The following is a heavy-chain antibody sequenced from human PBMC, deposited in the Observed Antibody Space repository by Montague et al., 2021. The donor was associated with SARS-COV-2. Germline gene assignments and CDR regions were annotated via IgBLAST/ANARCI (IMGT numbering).Heavy chain of an antibody. V-gene: IGHV3-21*01. J-gene: IGHJ4*02. D-gene: IGHD3-3*01. CDR3: ARAQHYDFWSGKSFEY. CDR1: GFNFSGYT. Sequence: SLRFSCAASGFNFSGYTVNWVRQAPGKGLEWVSSISSSSSYIYYADSVKGRFTISRDNAKNSLYLQMNSLRAEDTAVYYCARAQHYDFWSGKSFEYWGQGTLVTASS. CDR2: ISSSSSYI.